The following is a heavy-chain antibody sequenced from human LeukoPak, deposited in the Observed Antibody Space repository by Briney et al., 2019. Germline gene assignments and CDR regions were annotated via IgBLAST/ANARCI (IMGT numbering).Heavy chain of an antibody. CDR3: ARLRATVVTPSRHPDY. D-gene: IGHD4-23*01. CDR1: GDSIGSSFYY. CDR2: INHSGST. V-gene: IGHV4-39*07. J-gene: IGHJ4*02. Sequence: SETLSLTCIVSGDSIGSSFYYWSWIRQPPGKGLEWIGEINHSGSTNYNPSLKSRVTISVDTSKNQFSLKLSSVAAADTAVYYCARLRATVVTPSRHPDYWGQGTLVTVSS.